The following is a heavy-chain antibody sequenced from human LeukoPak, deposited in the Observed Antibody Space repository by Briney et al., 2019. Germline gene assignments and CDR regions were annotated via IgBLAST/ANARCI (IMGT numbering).Heavy chain of an antibody. J-gene: IGHJ4*02. V-gene: IGHV4-59*01. D-gene: IGHD3-10*01. CDR2: IYYSGST. Sequence: SETLSLTCTVSGGSISSYYWSWIRQPPGKGLEWTGYIYYSGSTNYNPSLKSRVTISVDTSKNQFSLKLSSVTAADTAVYYCASITMVRGGIDYWGQGTLVTVSS. CDR1: GGSISSYY. CDR3: ASITMVRGGIDY.